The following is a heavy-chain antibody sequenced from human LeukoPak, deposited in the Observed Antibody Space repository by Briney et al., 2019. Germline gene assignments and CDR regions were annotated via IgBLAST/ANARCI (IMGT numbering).Heavy chain of an antibody. D-gene: IGHD3-22*01. CDR2: LNPSGST. CDR1: GGSFSGYY. V-gene: IGHV4-34*01. CDR3: ATRAGHYYDSSGYYYYGMDV. Sequence: SETLSLTCDVYGGSFSGYYWSWIRQPPGKGPEWIGELNPSGSTNYNPPLKSRVSISVDTSKQQFSLKLSSVTAADTAVYYCATRAGHYYDSSGYYYYGMDVWGQGTTVTVSS. J-gene: IGHJ6*02.